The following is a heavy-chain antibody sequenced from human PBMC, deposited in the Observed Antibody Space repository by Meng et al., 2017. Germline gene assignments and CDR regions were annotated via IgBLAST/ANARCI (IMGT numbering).Heavy chain of an antibody. CDR3: ARDQDYYDSSDSLKIDY. CDR1: GFTFGNYA. Sequence: GESLKISCAASGFTFGNYAMHWVRQAPGKGLEWVAVISYDGSNKYYADSVKGRFTISRDNSKNTLYLQMNSLRAEDTAVYYCARDQDYYDSSDSLKIDYWGQGTLVTVSS. V-gene: IGHV3-30*04. J-gene: IGHJ4*02. D-gene: IGHD3-22*01. CDR2: ISYDGSNK.